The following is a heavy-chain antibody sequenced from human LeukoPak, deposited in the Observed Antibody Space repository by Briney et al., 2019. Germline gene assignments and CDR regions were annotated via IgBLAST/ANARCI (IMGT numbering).Heavy chain of an antibody. J-gene: IGHJ4*02. CDR2: INPSGGST. Sequence: ASVKVSCKASGYTFTSYYMHWVRPAPGQGLEWMGIINPSGGSTSYAQKFQGRVTMTRDTSTSTVYMELSSLRSEDTAVYYCARGLRIGYCSGGSCSLGYWGQGTLVTVSS. V-gene: IGHV1-46*01. CDR1: GYTFTSYY. CDR3: ARGLRIGYCSGGSCSLGY. D-gene: IGHD2-15*01.